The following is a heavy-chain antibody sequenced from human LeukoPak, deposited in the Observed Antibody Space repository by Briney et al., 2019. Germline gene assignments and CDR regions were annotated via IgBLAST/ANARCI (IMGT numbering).Heavy chain of an antibody. J-gene: IGHJ4*02. CDR1: GGSISSSSYY. CDR3: GRDLDWGAFDH. V-gene: IGHV3-23*01. CDR2: IVGSGGTT. D-gene: IGHD3-9*01. Sequence: ETLSLTCTVSGGSISSSSYYWGWIRQPPGKGLEWVSGIVGSGGTTYYADSVKGRFTISRDNSKNALYLQMNSLRAEDTAVYYCGRDLDWGAFDHWGQGTLVTVSS.